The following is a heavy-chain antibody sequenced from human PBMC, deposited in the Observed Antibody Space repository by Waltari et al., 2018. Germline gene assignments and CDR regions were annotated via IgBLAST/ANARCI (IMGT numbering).Heavy chain of an antibody. Sequence: EVQLVESGGGLIQPGGSLRLSCAASGFAVSSTSMSWVRQAHGKGLEWVSVIYSGGSTYYADSVKGRFTISRDNSKNTLYLQMNSLRAEDTAVYYCASTHYYDSSGYDYWGQGTLVTVSS. D-gene: IGHD3-22*01. CDR3: ASTHYYDSSGYDY. J-gene: IGHJ4*02. CDR1: GFAVSSTS. CDR2: IYSGGST. V-gene: IGHV3-53*01.